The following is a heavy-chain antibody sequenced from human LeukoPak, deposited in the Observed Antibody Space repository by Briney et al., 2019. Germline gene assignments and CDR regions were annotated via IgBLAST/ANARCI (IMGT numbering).Heavy chain of an antibody. D-gene: IGHD3-22*01. CDR3: ARRDYYDSSGPT. CDR2: IYYSGST. Sequence: KPSETLSLTCTVSGGSISSSSYYWGWIRQPPGKGLEWIGSIYYSGSTYYNPSLKSRVTISVDTSKNQFSLKLSSVTAADTAVYYCARRDYYDSSGPTWGQGTLDTVSS. CDR1: GGSISSSSYY. J-gene: IGHJ5*02. V-gene: IGHV4-39*01.